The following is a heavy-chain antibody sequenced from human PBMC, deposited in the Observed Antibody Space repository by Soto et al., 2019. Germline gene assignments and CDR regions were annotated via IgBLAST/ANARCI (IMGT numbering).Heavy chain of an antibody. V-gene: IGHV1-69*13. CDR3: AREGYYYDSSGDLTFDI. CDR1: GGTFSSYA. D-gene: IGHD3-22*01. CDR2: IIPIFGTA. Sequence: SVKVSCKASGGTFSSYAISWVRQAPGQGLEWMGGIIPIFGTANYAQKFQGRVTITADESTSTAYMELSSLRSEDTAVYYCAREGYYYDSSGDLTFDIWGQGTMVTVSS. J-gene: IGHJ3*02.